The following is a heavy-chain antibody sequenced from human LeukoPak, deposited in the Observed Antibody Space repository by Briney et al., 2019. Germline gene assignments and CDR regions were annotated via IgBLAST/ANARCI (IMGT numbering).Heavy chain of an antibody. D-gene: IGHD3-3*01. CDR3: TTDPEWSITIFGVVTPFDY. CDR1: GFTFSNAW. Sequence: GGSLRLFCAASGFTFSNAWMSWVRQAPGKGLEWVGRIKSRTDGGTTDYAAPVKGRFTISRDGSKNTLYLQMNSLKTEDTAVYYCTTDPEWSITIFGVVTPFDYWGQGTLVTVSS. J-gene: IGHJ4*02. V-gene: IGHV3-15*01. CDR2: IKSRTDGGTT.